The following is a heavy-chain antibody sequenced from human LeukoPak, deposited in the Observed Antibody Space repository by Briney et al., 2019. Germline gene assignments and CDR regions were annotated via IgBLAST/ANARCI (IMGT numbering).Heavy chain of an antibody. D-gene: IGHD2-2*01. J-gene: IGHJ4*02. CDR3: AREHATSSSSDY. CDR1: EYTLSIYW. V-gene: IGHV3-7*01. CDR2: IKRDGSEK. Sequence: PGGSLRLSCAASEYTLSIYWMSWFRPAPGKGLEWLANIKRDGSEKYYVDSVKGRFTISRDNDKNTLYFQMNSLRVEDTAVYYCAREHATSSSSDYWGQGTLVTVSS.